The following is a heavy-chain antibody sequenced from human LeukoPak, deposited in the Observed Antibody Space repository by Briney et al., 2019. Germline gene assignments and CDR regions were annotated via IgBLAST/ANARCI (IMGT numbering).Heavy chain of an antibody. CDR1: GYTFTSYG. CDR3: XXXXXXXWNYVYYYYMDV. D-gene: IGHD1-7*01. V-gene: IGHV1-18*01. CDR2: ISAYNGNT. J-gene: IGHJ6*03. Sequence: ASVKVSCKASGYTFTSYGISWVRQAPGQGLEWMGWISAYNGNTHYAQKVQGRVTMTTDTSTSTAYMELSRLRSDDTAVYYCXXXXXXXWNYVYYYYMDVWGKGTTVTVSS.